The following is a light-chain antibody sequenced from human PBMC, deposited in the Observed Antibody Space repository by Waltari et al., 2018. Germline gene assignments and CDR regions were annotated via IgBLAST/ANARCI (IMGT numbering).Light chain of an antibody. CDR1: QTVMNNY. CDR2: GAS. J-gene: IGKJ4*01. CDR3: QQYGASPLT. Sequence: DIVLTQSPGTLSLSPGERATLSCRSSQTVMNNYLAWYQQKPGQAPRLRIHGASRRATGIPDRFSGSGSGTDFTLTISRLEPEDFAVYYCQQYGASPLTFGGGTKVEIK. V-gene: IGKV3-20*01.